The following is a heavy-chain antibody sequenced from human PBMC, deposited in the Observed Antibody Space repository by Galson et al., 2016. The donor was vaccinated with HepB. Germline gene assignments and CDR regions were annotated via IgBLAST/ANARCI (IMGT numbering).Heavy chain of an antibody. Sequence: SVKVSCKASSDTLSNYGFSWVRQAPGQGLEWMGGVNTYTGDADYPQRFQDRVTMTTDTYTKTASMGLGSLRSDDTAVYYCASRGGYDAFDIWGQGTMITVSS. CDR1: SDTLSNYG. J-gene: IGHJ3*02. CDR3: ASRGGYDAFDI. V-gene: IGHV1-18*01. CDR2: VNTYTGDA. D-gene: IGHD5-12*01.